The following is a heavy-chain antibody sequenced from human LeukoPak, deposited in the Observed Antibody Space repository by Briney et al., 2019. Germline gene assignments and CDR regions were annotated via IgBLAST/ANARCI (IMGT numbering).Heavy chain of an antibody. CDR1: GGSISSYY. V-gene: IGHV4-59*08. Sequence: SETLSLTSTVSGGSISSYYWSWIRQPPGKGREWIGYIYYSGSTNYNPSLKSRVTISVDTSKNQFSLKLGSVTAADTAVYYCARRDWGPRYYFDYWGQGTLVTVSS. CDR2: IYYSGST. CDR3: ARRDWGPRYYFDY. J-gene: IGHJ4*02. D-gene: IGHD7-27*01.